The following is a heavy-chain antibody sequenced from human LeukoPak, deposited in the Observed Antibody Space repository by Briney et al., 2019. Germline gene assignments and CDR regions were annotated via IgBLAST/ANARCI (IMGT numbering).Heavy chain of an antibody. J-gene: IGHJ4*02. CDR2: IYYSGST. CDR1: GGSISSSSYY. D-gene: IGHD3-22*01. Sequence: SETLSLTCTVSGGSISSSSYYWGWIRQPPGKGLEWIGSIYYSGSTYYNPSLKSRVTISVDTSKSQFSLKLSSVTAADTAVYYCAREVAYYYDSSGYYGIDYWGQGTLVTVSS. CDR3: AREVAYYYDSSGYYGIDY. V-gene: IGHV4-39*07.